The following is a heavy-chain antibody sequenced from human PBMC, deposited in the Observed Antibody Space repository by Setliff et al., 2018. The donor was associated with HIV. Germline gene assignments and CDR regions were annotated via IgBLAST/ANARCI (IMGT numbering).Heavy chain of an antibody. CDR1: GYTFTSYD. CDR2: ISAYNGNT. J-gene: IGHJ4*02. D-gene: IGHD6-19*01. CDR3: ARGSCSGCYLSDY. V-gene: IGHV1-18*01. Sequence: AASVKVSCKASGYTFTSYDISWVRQAPGQGLEWMGWISAYNGNTNYAQKLQGRVTMTTDTSTSTAYMELSSLRSEDTAVYYCARGSCSGCYLSDYWGLGTLVTVSS.